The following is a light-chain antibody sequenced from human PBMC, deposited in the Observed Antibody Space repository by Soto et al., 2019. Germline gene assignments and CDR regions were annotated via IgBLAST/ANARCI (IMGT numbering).Light chain of an antibody. V-gene: IGLV1-40*01. Sequence: QAVVTQPPSVSGAPGQRVTISCTGSSSNIGAGYDVHWYQQLPGTAPKLLIYGNSNRPSGVPDRFSGSKSGTSASLAITGLHAEDEADYYCQSYDSSLSYVFGPGTKLTVL. CDR1: SSNIGAGYD. CDR3: QSYDSSLSYV. CDR2: GNS. J-gene: IGLJ1*01.